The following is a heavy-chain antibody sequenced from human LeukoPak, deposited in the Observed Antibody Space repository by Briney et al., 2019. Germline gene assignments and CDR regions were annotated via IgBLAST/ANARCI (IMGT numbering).Heavy chain of an antibody. V-gene: IGHV4-61*01. Sequence: TETLSLTCTVSGGSVSSGSYYWSWIRQPPGKGLEWIGYIYYSGSTNYNPSLKSRVTISVDTSKNQFSLKLSSVTAADTAVYYCATYYYDSSGYYYFDYWGQGTLVTVSS. J-gene: IGHJ4*02. D-gene: IGHD3-22*01. CDR2: IYYSGST. CDR1: GGSVSSGSYY. CDR3: ATYYYDSSGYYYFDY.